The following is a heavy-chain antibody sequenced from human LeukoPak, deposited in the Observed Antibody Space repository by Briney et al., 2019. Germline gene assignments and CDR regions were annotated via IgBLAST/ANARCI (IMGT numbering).Heavy chain of an antibody. V-gene: IGHV3-23*01. J-gene: IGHJ4*02. CDR1: GFTFSSYA. D-gene: IGHD6-13*01. CDR3: AKNPRAAAAERTSICFDY. CDR2: ISGSGGST. Sequence: PGGSLRLSCAASGFTFSSYAMSWVRQAPGKGLEWVSAISGSGGSTYYADSVKGRFTISRDNSKNTLYLQMNSLRAEDTAVYYCAKNPRAAAAERTSICFDYWGKGTLVTVSS.